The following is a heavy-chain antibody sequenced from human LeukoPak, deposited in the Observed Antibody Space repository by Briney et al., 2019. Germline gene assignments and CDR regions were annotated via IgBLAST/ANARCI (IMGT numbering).Heavy chain of an antibody. D-gene: IGHD2-2*01. Sequence: SETLSLTCTVSGGSISSSSYYWGWIRQPPGKGLEWIGSIYYSGSTYYNPSLKSRVTISVDTSKNQFSLKLSSVTAADTAVYYCARRTETFTDYWGQGTLVTASS. J-gene: IGHJ4*02. CDR2: IYYSGST. CDR3: ARRTETFTDY. V-gene: IGHV4-39*01. CDR1: GGSISSSSYY.